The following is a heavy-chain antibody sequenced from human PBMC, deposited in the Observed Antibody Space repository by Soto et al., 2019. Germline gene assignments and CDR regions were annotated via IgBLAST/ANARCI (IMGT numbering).Heavy chain of an antibody. CDR3: AREKGYISGPKNFDY. CDR1: GASISSGDYF. J-gene: IGHJ4*02. Sequence: SETLSLTCTVSGASISSGDYFWSWIRQSPGKGLQWIGYIYDSGSSYYNPSLKSRVTMSVDTSKNQFSLKLSSVTAADTAVYYCAREKGYISGPKNFDYWGQGTLVTVSS. D-gene: IGHD5-12*01. V-gene: IGHV4-30-4*01. CDR2: IYDSGSS.